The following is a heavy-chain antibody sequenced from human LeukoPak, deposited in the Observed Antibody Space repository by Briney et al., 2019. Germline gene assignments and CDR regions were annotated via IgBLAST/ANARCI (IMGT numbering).Heavy chain of an antibody. Sequence: GGSLRLSCAASGFTFNSYGMHWVRQAPGKGLEWVAVISYDGSNKYYADSVKGRFTISRDNSKNTLYLQMNSLRAEDTAVYYCARARSDGYNFFSFDYWGQGTLVTVSS. V-gene: IGHV3-30*03. J-gene: IGHJ4*02. D-gene: IGHD5-24*01. CDR3: ARARSDGYNFFSFDY. CDR2: ISYDGSNK. CDR1: GFTFNSYG.